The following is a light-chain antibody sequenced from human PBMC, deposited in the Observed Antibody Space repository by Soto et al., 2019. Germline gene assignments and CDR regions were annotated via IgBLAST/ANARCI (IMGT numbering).Light chain of an antibody. J-gene: IGKJ5*01. CDR2: DAS. CDR1: QSINTY. Sequence: EIALTQSPGTLSLSPGEGATLSCRASQSINTYLAWYQQKPGQAPRLLIYDASKRATGIPARFSGSGSGTNFTLTISSLEPEDFAVYYCQQRRSWQVTFGQGTRLE. CDR3: QQRRSWQVT. V-gene: IGKV3D-11*02.